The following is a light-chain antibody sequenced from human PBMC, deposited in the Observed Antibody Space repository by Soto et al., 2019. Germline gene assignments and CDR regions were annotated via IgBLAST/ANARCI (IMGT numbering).Light chain of an antibody. CDR2: DAS. V-gene: IGKV3-11*01. CDR1: QSVSSY. Sequence: EIVLTQSPATLSLSPGGRATLSCRASQSVSSYLAWYQQKPGQAPRLLIYDASNRATGVPARFSGSGSGTDFTLTISSLEPEDFALYYCQQRNNWPPITFGQGTRLEI. CDR3: QQRNNWPPIT. J-gene: IGKJ5*01.